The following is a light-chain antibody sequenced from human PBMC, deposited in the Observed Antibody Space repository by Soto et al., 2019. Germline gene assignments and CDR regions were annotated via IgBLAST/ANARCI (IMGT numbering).Light chain of an antibody. CDR1: QSMSRW. J-gene: IGKJ2*03. V-gene: IGKV1-5*03. CDR2: KAS. CDR3: QRYNTSPYR. Sequence: DIQMTQSPSPLSASVGDRITITCRANQSMSRWLAWYQLKPGKAPKLLIYKASTLESVVPLRFSGSGAGTEFTLTISRQQRDDAATNYCQRYNTSPYRFGQGTKLEIK.